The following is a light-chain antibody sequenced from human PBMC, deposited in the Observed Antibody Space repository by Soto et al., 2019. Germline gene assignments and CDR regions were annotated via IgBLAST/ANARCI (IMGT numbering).Light chain of an antibody. CDR3: RQRSNWPWT. Sequence: EIVLTQSPATLSLSPGERATLSCRDSQSVSSYLAWYQQKPGQAPRLLIYDASNRATVIPARFSGSGSGTDFTLTISSLEPEDFAVYYCRQRSNWPWTFGQGTKVEIK. J-gene: IGKJ1*01. V-gene: IGKV3-11*01. CDR2: DAS. CDR1: QSVSSY.